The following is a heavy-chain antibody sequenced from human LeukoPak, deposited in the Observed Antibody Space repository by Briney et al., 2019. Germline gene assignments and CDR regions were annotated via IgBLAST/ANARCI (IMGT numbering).Heavy chain of an antibody. J-gene: IGHJ4*02. CDR1: GGSISSYY. V-gene: IGHV4-4*07. Sequence: SETLSLTCTVSGGSISSYYWSWIRQPAGKGLEWIGRIYTSGSTNYNPSLKSRVTISVDTSKNQFSLKLSSVTAADTAVYYCARHVGDIVVVPAAIDYWGQGTLVTVSS. CDR2: IYTSGST. CDR3: ARHVGDIVVVPAAIDY. D-gene: IGHD2-2*01.